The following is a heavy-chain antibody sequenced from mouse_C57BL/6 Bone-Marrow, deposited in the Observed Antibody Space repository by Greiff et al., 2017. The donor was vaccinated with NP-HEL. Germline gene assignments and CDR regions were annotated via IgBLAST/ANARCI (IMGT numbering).Heavy chain of an antibody. Sequence: QVQLQQPGAELVMPGASVKLSCKASGYTFTSYWMHWVKQRPGQGLEWIGEIDPSDSYTNYNQKFKGKSTLTVDKSSSTAYMQLSSLTSEDSAVYYCARLGGLRPYWGQGTLVTVSA. CDR3: ARLGGLRPY. V-gene: IGHV1-69*01. J-gene: IGHJ3*01. D-gene: IGHD2-4*01. CDR1: GYTFTSYW. CDR2: IDPSDSYT.